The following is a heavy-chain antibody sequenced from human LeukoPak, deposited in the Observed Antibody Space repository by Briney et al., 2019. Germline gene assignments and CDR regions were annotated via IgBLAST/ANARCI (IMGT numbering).Heavy chain of an antibody. V-gene: IGHV3-21*01. CDR2: ISSGSSYI. CDR3: AGEIAAAAILDY. CDR1: GFTFSSYS. D-gene: IGHD6-13*01. Sequence: GGSLRLSCAASGFTFSSYSMNWVRQAPGKGLEWVSSISSGSSYIYYADSVKGRFTISRDNARNSLYLQMNSLRAEDTAVYYCAGEIAAAAILDYWGQGTLVTVSS. J-gene: IGHJ4*02.